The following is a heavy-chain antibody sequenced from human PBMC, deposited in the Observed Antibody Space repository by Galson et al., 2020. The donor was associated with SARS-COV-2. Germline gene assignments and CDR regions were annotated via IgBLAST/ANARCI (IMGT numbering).Heavy chain of an antibody. Sequence: SETLSLTCTVPGGSISSGSYYWSWIRQPAGKGLEWIGRIYTSGSTNYNPSLKSRVTLSVDTSKNQFSLKLSSVTAADTAVYYCARENGDYPYYYYGMDVWGQGTTVTVSS. D-gene: IGHD4-17*01. CDR1: GGSISSGSYY. CDR2: IYTSGST. V-gene: IGHV4-61*02. J-gene: IGHJ6*02. CDR3: ARENGDYPYYYYGMDV.